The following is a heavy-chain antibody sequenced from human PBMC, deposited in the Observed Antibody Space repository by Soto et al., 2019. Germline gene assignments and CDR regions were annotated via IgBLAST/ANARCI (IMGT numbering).Heavy chain of an antibody. CDR1: GGTFSSYA. D-gene: IGHD6-6*01. CDR2: IIPIFGTA. J-gene: IGHJ4*02. V-gene: IGHV1-69*13. Sequence: ASVKVSCKASGGTFSSYAISWVRQAPGQGLEWMGGIIPIFGTANYAQKFQGRVTITADESTSTAYTELSSLRSEDTAVYYCASLPLGGGAARGAFDYWGQGTLVTAPQ. CDR3: ASLPLGGGAARGAFDY.